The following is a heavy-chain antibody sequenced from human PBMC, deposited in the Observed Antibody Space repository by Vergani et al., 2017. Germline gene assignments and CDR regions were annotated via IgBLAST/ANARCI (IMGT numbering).Heavy chain of an antibody. CDR1: GGTFSSYA. CDR3: ARPLFTPSCSGGTCHAEDFQH. Sequence: QVQLVQSGAEVKKPGSSVKVSCKASGGTFSSYAISWVRQAPGQGLQWMGSIIPIFGTATYAQKFQGRVTITEEESTSTAYMELSSLRAEDTAVYSCARPLFTPSCSGGTCHAEDFQHWGQGTLVTVSS. CDR2: IIPIFGTA. D-gene: IGHD2-15*01. V-gene: IGHV1-69*13. J-gene: IGHJ1*01.